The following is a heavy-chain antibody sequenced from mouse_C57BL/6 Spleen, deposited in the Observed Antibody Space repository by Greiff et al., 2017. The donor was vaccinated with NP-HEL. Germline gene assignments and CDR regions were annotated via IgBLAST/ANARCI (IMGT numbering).Heavy chain of an antibody. J-gene: IGHJ3*01. V-gene: IGHV1-15*01. D-gene: IGHD2-1*01. CDR1: GYTFTDYE. CDR2: IDPETGGT. CDR3: TIYYGNYVFAD. Sequence: QVQLQQSGAELVRPGASVTLSCKASGYTFTDYEMHWVKQTPVHGLEWIGAIDPETGGTAYNQKFKGKAILTADKSSSTAYMELRSLTSEDSAVYYCTIYYGNYVFADWGQGTLVTVSA.